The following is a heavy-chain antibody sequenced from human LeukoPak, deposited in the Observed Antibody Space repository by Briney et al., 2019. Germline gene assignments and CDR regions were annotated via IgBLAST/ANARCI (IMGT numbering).Heavy chain of an antibody. Sequence: ASVKVSCKASGYTFTSFGISWVRQAPGQGLEWMGWISAYNGNTNYAQKLQGRVTMTTDTSTSTAYMELRSLRSDDTAVYYCARAPIVVVVAATDYWGQGTLVTVSS. D-gene: IGHD2-15*01. CDR1: GYTFTSFG. V-gene: IGHV1-18*01. CDR2: ISAYNGNT. J-gene: IGHJ4*02. CDR3: ARAPIVVVVAATDY.